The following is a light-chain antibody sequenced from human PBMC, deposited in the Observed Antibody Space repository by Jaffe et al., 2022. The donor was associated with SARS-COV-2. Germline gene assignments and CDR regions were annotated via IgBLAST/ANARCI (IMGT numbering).Light chain of an antibody. CDR1: PGISNY. J-gene: IGKJ1*01. CDR3: QKYDSAPWT. V-gene: IGKV1-27*01. Sequence: DIQMTQSPSSLSASVGDRVTITCRASPGISNYLAWYQQKPGKVPKLLIYAASTLQSGVPFRFSGSGSGTDFTLTISSLQPEDVATYYCQKYDSAPWTFGQGTKVEIK. CDR2: AAS.